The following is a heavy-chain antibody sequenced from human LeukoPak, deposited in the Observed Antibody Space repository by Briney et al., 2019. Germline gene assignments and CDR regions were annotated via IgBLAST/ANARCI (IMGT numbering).Heavy chain of an antibody. V-gene: IGHV3-23*01. D-gene: IGHD3-16*01. CDR1: RFIFSTYA. J-gene: IGHJ4*02. CDR2: IKGGGGDP. CDR3: AKGGHDFNPLYW. Sequence: GGSLRLSCAASRFIFSTYAMGWVRQAPGKALEWVSCIKGGGGDPFYADTVKGRFTISRDNSKNTLFLQLNSLRAEDSAVYYCAKGGHDFNPLYWWGQGTLDSVSS.